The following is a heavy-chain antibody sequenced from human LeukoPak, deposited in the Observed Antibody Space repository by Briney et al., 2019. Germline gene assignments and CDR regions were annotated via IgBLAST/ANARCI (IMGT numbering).Heavy chain of an antibody. J-gene: IGHJ4*02. D-gene: IGHD2-8*01. CDR2: IYYSGST. V-gene: IGHV4-59*01. CDR1: GGSISSYY. CDR3: ARGGPYCTNGVCHYLDY. Sequence: PSETLSLTCTVSGGSISSYYWSWIRQPPGKGLEWIGYIYYSGSTNYNPSLKSRVTISVDTSKNQFSLKLSSVTAADTAVYYCARGGPYCTNGVCHYLDYWGQGTLVTVSS.